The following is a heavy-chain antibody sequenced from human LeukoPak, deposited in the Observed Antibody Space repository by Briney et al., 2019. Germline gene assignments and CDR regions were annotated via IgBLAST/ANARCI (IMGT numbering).Heavy chain of an antibody. V-gene: IGHV3-11*01. CDR1: GFTFSDYY. CDR3: ARDRDGDYVVHY. J-gene: IGHJ4*02. CDR2: ISSSGSTI. D-gene: IGHD4-17*01. Sequence: PGRSLRLSCAASGFTFSDYYMSWIRQAPGKGLEWVSYISSSGSTIYYADSVKGRFTISRDNAKSSLYLQMNSLRAEDTAVYYCARDRDGDYVVHYWGQGTLVTVSS.